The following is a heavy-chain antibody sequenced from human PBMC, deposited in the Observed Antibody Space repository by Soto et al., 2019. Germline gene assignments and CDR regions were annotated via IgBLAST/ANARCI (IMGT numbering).Heavy chain of an antibody. CDR3: AGRYGYSFGC. J-gene: IGHJ4*02. CDR1: GGSISSSY. D-gene: IGHD1-1*01. Sequence: QVQLQESGPGLVKPSETLSLTCTVSGGSISSSYWSWIRQPPGKGLEWIGYIYNSGRTNYNPSLKSRATITGDTSTNEFSLKLSSVTTPDTAVYYCAGRYGYSFGCWGQGTLVTVSS. CDR2: IYNSGRT. V-gene: IGHV4-59*08.